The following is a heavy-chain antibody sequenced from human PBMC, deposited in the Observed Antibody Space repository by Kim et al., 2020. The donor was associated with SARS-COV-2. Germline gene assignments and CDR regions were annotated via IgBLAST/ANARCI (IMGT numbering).Heavy chain of an antibody. CDR3: ARRVVATWLQPFWYFDL. CDR1: GYTFTSYA. V-gene: IGHV7-4-1*02. Sequence: ASVKVSCKASGYTFTSYAMNWVRQAPGQGLEWMGWINTNTGNPTYAQGFTGRFVFSLDTSVSTAYLQISSLKAEDTAVYYCARRVVATWLQPFWYFDLWGRGTLVTVSS. D-gene: IGHD5-12*01. CDR2: INTNTGNP. J-gene: IGHJ2*01.